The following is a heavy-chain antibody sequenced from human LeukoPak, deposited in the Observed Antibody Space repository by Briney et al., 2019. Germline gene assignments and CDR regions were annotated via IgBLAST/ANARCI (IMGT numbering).Heavy chain of an antibody. CDR1: GYTFTSYD. J-gene: IGHJ5*02. D-gene: IGHD2-15*01. Sequence: ASVKVSCKASGYTFTSYDINWVRQASGQGLEWMGWMNPNSGNTASAQKFQGRVTMTTNTSISTAYMELTGLRSDDRAMYFCARKGLLGSGKPWFDPWGQGTLVTVSS. CDR2: MNPNSGNT. CDR3: ARKGLLGSGKPWFDP. V-gene: IGHV1-8*01.